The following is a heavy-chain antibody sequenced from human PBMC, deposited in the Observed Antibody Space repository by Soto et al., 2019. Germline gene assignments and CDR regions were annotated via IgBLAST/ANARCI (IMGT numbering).Heavy chain of an antibody. V-gene: IGHV1-2*04. D-gene: IGHD4-17*01. CDR2: INPNSGGT. J-gene: IGHJ4*02. Sequence: ASVKVSCKASGGTFSSYAISWVRQAPGQGLEWMGWINPNSGGTNYAQKFQGWVTMTRDTSISTAYMELSRLRSDDTAVYYCAREYYGDYPPYFDYWGQGTLVTVSS. CDR3: AREYYGDYPPYFDY. CDR1: GGTFSSYA.